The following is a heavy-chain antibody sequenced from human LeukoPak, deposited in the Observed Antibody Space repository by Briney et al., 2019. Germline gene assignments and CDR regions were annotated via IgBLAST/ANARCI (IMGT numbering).Heavy chain of an antibody. Sequence: ASVKVSCKVSGYTLTELSMHWVRQAPGKGLEWMGGFDPEDGETIYAQKFQGRVTMTEDTSTDTAYMELSSLRSEDTAVYYCATLGRYYYDSSGYYPPYWFDPWGQGTLVTVSS. J-gene: IGHJ5*02. CDR2: FDPEDGET. CDR3: ATLGRYYYDSSGYYPPYWFDP. D-gene: IGHD3-22*01. CDR1: GYTLTELS. V-gene: IGHV1-24*01.